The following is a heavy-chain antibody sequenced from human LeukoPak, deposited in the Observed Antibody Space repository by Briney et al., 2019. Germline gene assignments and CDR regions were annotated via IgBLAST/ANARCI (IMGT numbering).Heavy chain of an antibody. D-gene: IGHD5-24*01. Sequence: SETLSLTCTVSGGSISSRNYCWGWFRQSPGKGLEWIAYICHSGSTYYNPSLKSQFTISVETTKNHFSLMLTSVSAADTAVYHCARHPPHEDGDKRGFDFWGQGTLVTVSS. CDR2: ICHSGST. J-gene: IGHJ4*02. CDR3: ARHPPHEDGDKRGFDF. V-gene: IGHV4-39*01. CDR1: GGSISSRNYC.